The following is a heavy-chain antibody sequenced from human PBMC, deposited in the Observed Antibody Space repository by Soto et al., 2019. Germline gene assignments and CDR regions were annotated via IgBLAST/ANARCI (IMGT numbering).Heavy chain of an antibody. V-gene: IGHV3-33*01. CDR3: ARGEVVINLYYFDY. D-gene: IGHD3-22*01. Sequence: RLSCAASGFTFSSYGMHWVRQAPGKGLEWVAVIWYDGSKKYYADSVKGRFTISRDNSKNTLYLQMNSLRAEDTAVYYCARGEVVINLYYFDYWGQGTLVTVS. J-gene: IGHJ4*02. CDR2: IWYDGSKK. CDR1: GFTFSSYG.